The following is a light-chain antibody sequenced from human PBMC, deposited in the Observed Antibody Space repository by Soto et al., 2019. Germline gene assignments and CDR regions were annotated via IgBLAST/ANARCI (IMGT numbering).Light chain of an antibody. CDR3: QQYENLPT. Sequence: DIQMTQSTSSMSASVGDRVTITFRASQSISSYLNWYQQKPGKAPKLLIYAASTLQSGVPSRFSGSGSGTDFTLTISRLQPEDIATYYCQQYENLPTFGQGTRLEI. CDR2: AAS. J-gene: IGKJ5*01. V-gene: IGKV1-39*01. CDR1: QSISSY.